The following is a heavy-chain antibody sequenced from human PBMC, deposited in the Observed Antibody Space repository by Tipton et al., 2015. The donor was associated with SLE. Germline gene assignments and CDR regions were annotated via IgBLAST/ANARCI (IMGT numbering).Heavy chain of an antibody. CDR2: IYYSGST. Sequence: TLSLTCTVSGGSISSGSYYWSWIRQPAGKGLEWIGYIYYSGSTNYNPSLKSRVTISVDTSKNQFSLKLSSVTAADTAVYYCAREGGSYSSSWYFDYWGQGTLVTVSS. D-gene: IGHD6-13*01. CDR1: GGSISSGSYY. V-gene: IGHV4-61*10. CDR3: AREGGSYSSSWYFDY. J-gene: IGHJ4*02.